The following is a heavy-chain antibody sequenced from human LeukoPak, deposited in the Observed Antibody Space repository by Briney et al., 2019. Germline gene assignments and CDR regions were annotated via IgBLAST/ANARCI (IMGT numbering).Heavy chain of an antibody. D-gene: IGHD3-22*01. V-gene: IGHV4-39*02. CDR2: IYYSGST. Sequence: SETLSLTCTVSGGSISSSSYSWGWLRQPPGKGLEWIGSIYYSGSTYYNPSLKSRVTISVDTSKNQFSLKLSSVTAADTAVYYCARDYNRRAAYYDSSGLPLGYWGQGTLVTVSS. CDR1: GGSISSSSYS. CDR3: ARDYNRRAAYYDSSGLPLGY. J-gene: IGHJ4*02.